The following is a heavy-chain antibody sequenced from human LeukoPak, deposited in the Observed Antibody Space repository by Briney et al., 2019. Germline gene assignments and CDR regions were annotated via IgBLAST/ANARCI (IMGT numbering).Heavy chain of an antibody. CDR2: FDPEDGET. J-gene: IGHJ4*02. CDR1: GYTLTELS. Sequence: SVKVSCKVSGYTLTELSMHWVRQAPGKGLEWMGGFDPEDGETIYAQKFQGRVTMTEDTSTDTAYMELSSLRSEDTAVYYCATEGGYSYGYGYWGQGTLVTVSS. V-gene: IGHV1-24*01. CDR3: ATEGGYSYGYGY. D-gene: IGHD5-18*01.